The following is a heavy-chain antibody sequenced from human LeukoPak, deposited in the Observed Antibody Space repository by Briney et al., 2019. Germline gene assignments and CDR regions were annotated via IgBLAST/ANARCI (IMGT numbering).Heavy chain of an antibody. CDR2: INLNSGGT. CDR3: ARDGEHQPGFH. V-gene: IGHV1-2*02. Sequence: ASVKVSCKASGYSFTGYYMHWVRQAPGQGLEWMGWINLNSGGTNYAQKFQGRVTMTRDTSISTAYMELSSLRSDDTAVYYCARDGEHQPGFHWGQGTLVTVSS. J-gene: IGHJ4*02. CDR1: GYSFTGYY. D-gene: IGHD3-10*01.